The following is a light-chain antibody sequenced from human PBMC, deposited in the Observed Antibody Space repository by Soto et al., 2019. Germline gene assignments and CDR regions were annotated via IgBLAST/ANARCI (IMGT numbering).Light chain of an antibody. Sequence: EIVLTQSPGTLSLSPGERATLSCRASQSVPKNYLAWYQQEPGQAPRLLIYGASIRATGIPDRFSGSGSGTDFTLTISRLEPEDFAVYYCHQYASSPQTFGQGTKAEIK. CDR2: GAS. J-gene: IGKJ1*01. CDR1: QSVPKNY. CDR3: HQYASSPQT. V-gene: IGKV3-20*01.